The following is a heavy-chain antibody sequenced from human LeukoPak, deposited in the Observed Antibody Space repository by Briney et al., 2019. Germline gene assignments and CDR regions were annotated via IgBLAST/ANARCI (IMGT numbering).Heavy chain of an antibody. CDR2: INHSGST. CDR3: ARENSGSYREFDY. J-gene: IGHJ4*02. Sequence: SETLSLTCAVYGGSFSGYYWSWIRQPPEKGLEWIGEINHSGSTNYNPSLKSRVTISVDTSKNQFSLKLSSVTAADTAVFYCARENSGSYREFDYWGQGTLVTVSS. CDR1: GGSFSGYY. D-gene: IGHD1-26*01. V-gene: IGHV4-34*01.